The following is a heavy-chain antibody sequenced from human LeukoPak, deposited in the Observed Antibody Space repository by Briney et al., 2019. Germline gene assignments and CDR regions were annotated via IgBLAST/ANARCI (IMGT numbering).Heavy chain of an antibody. J-gene: IGHJ4*02. CDR1: SYSISRGYY. Sequence: SETLSLTCTVSSYSISRGYYWGWIRQSPGKGLEWIGYIYYSGSTNYNPSLKSRVTISVDTSKNQFSLKLSSVTAADTAVYYCARGRNGDYGYYFDYWGQGTLVTVSS. V-gene: IGHV4-61*01. D-gene: IGHD4-17*01. CDR2: IYYSGST. CDR3: ARGRNGDYGYYFDY.